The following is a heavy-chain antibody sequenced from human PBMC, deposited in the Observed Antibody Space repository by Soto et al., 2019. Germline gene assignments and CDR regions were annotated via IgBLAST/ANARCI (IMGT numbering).Heavy chain of an antibody. CDR2: IYYSGST. V-gene: IGHV4-39*01. CDR3: ARHEGSGIYYYYYGMDV. J-gene: IGHJ6*02. D-gene: IGHD3-10*01. Sequence: SETLSLTCTVSGGSISSSSYYWGWIRQPPGKGLEWIGSIYYSGSTYYNPSLKSRVTISVDTSKNQFSLKLSSVTAADTAVYYCARHEGSGIYYYYYGMDVWGQGTTVTVSS. CDR1: GGSISSSSYY.